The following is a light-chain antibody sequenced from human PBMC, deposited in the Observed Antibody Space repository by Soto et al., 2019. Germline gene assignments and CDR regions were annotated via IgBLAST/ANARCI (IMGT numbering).Light chain of an antibody. J-gene: IGLJ1*01. CDR1: SSDVSGYDF. Sequence: QSVLTQPASVSGSPGQSITISCTGTSSDVSGYDFVSWFQQHPGKAPKLMIYDVTNRPSGVSDRFSGSKSANTASLTISGLQAEDEADYYCSSYISSSTLEVFGTGTKLTVL. V-gene: IGLV2-14*03. CDR3: SSYISSSTLEV. CDR2: DVT.